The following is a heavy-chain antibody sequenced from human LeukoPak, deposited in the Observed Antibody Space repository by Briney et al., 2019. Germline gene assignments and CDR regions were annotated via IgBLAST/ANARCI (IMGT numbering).Heavy chain of an antibody. Sequence: PSETLSLTCAVYGGSFSGYYWSWIRQPPGKGLEWIGEINHSGSTNYNPSLKSRVTISVDTSKNQFSLKLSSVTAADTAVYYCARRGVRGAKIIYIARSGWSSLDYWGQGTLVTLSS. CDR3: ARRGVRGAKIIYIARSGWSSLDY. D-gene: IGHD6-19*01. CDR2: INHSGST. J-gene: IGHJ4*02. CDR1: GGSFSGYY. V-gene: IGHV4-34*01.